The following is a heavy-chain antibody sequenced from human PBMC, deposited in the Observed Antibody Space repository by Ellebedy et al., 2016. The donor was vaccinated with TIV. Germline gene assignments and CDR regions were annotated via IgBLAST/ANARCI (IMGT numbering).Heavy chain of an antibody. V-gene: IGHV4-34*01. D-gene: IGHD4-17*01. CDR2: INHSGST. J-gene: IGHJ3*02. CDR1: GGSISSYY. Sequence: SETLSLTCTVSGGSISSYYWSWIRQPPGKGLEWIGEINHSGSTNYNPSLKSRVTISVDTSKNQFSLKLSSVTAADTAVYYCARDPQGGNGDYGAFDIWGQGTMVTVSS. CDR3: ARDPQGGNGDYGAFDI.